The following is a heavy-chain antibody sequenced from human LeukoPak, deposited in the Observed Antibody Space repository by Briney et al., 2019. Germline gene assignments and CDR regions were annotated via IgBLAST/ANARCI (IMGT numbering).Heavy chain of an antibody. CDR1: GFTFSSYA. CDR3: ARSAAAGFSYYSYYLDV. J-gene: IGHJ6*03. D-gene: IGHD6-13*01. Sequence: GGSLRLSCAASGFTFSSYAIHWVRQAPGKGLEWVAVISYDGSNKYYADSVKGRFTISRDNAKNTLYLQMNSLRAEDTAVYYCARSAAAGFSYYSYYLDVWGKGTTVTIFS. V-gene: IGHV3-30*04. CDR2: ISYDGSNK.